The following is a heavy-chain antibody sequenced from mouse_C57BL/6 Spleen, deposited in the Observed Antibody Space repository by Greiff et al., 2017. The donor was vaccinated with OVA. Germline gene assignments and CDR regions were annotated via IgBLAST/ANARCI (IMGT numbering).Heavy chain of an antibody. V-gene: IGHV2-2*01. J-gene: IGHJ4*01. D-gene: IGHD2-3*01. CDR3: ARGDDGYYAMDY. CDR1: GFSLTSYG. Sequence: VMLVESGPGLVQPSQSLSITCTVSGFSLTSYGVHWVRQSPGKGLEWLGVIWSGGSTDYNAAFISRLSISKDNSKSQVFFKMNSLQADDTAIYYCARGDDGYYAMDYWGQGTSVTVSS. CDR2: IWSGGST.